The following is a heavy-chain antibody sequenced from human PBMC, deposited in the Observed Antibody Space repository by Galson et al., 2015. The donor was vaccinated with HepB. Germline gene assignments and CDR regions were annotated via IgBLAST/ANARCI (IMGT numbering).Heavy chain of an antibody. J-gene: IGHJ4*02. D-gene: IGHD2-21*01. Sequence: SLRLSCAASGLTFSSYGMSWVRQAPGKGLEWVSAIDDSGGGTYYADSVKGRFTISRDNSKNTLYLQMNSLRAEDTAVYYCAKDSPILTYWGQGTLVTVSS. CDR3: AKDSPILTY. CDR1: GLTFSSYG. CDR2: IDDSGGGT. V-gene: IGHV3-23*01.